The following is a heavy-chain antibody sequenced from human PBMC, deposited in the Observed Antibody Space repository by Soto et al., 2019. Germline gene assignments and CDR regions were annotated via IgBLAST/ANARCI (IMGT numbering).Heavy chain of an antibody. CDR2: IKLDASEK. Sequence: LRLSCAASGFTFSFYWMSWVRQAPGKGLEWLGTIKLDASEKKYVDSVKGRFTMSRDNAKNSLYLQMDSLRAEDTAVYYCARKYPGTRPFDYWGQGTLVTVSS. D-gene: IGHD2-2*01. CDR1: GFTFSFYW. J-gene: IGHJ4*01. V-gene: IGHV3-7*01. CDR3: ARKYPGTRPFDY.